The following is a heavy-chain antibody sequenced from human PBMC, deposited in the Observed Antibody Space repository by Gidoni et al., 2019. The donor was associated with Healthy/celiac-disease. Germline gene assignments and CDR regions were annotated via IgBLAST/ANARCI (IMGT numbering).Heavy chain of an antibody. D-gene: IGHD6-13*01. CDR2: ISYDGSNK. Sequence: QVQLVESGGGVVQPGRSLRLSCAASGFTFSSYGMHWVRQAPGKGLEWVAVISYDGSNKYYADSVKGRFTISRDNSKNTLYLQMNSLRAEDTAVYYCANLQYSSSWHTNYWGQGTLVTVSS. CDR1: GFTFSSYG. V-gene: IGHV3-30*18. J-gene: IGHJ4*02. CDR3: ANLQYSSSWHTNY.